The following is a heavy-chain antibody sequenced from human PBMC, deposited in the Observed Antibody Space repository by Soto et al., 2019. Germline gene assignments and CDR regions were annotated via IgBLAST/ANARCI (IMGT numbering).Heavy chain of an antibody. CDR1: GYTFNSYP. D-gene: IGHD2-15*01. Sequence: ASVKVSCKASGYTFNSYPMHWVRQAPGQRLEWMGWINAGNGNTRYSQRFQGRVTITRDTSASTAYMELSSLRSEDTAVYYCARDNCSGGSCYSGCGYWGQGTLVTVSS. CDR3: ARDNCSGGSCYSGCGY. J-gene: IGHJ4*02. V-gene: IGHV1-3*01. CDR2: INAGNGNT.